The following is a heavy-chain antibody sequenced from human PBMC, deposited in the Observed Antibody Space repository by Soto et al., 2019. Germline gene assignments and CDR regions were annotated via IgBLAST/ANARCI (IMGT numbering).Heavy chain of an antibody. CDR2: IYYSGST. V-gene: IGHV4-59*08. Sequence: PSEILSLTCTVSGGSISSYYWSWIRQPPGKGLEWIGYIYYSGSTNYNPSLKSRVTISVDTSKNQFSPKLSSVTAADTAVYYCARLTYYYYMDVWGKGTTVTVSS. J-gene: IGHJ6*03. CDR1: GGSISSYY. CDR3: ARLTYYYYMDV.